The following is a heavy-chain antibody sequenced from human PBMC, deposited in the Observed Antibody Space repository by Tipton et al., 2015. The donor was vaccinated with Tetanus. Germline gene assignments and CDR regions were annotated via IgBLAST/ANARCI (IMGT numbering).Heavy chain of an antibody. J-gene: IGHJ2*01. CDR3: ATMTPVDWYFDL. CDR1: GGSVRSGSYS. Sequence: TLSLTCTVSGGSVRSGSYSWNWIRQPPGKGLEWLAYVSYSGRTNSNYSLKSRITVSQDTSKNQFSLRLTSVTAADTAVYYCATMTPVDWYFDLWGRGTLVTVSS. D-gene: IGHD4-23*01. V-gene: IGHV4-61*01. CDR2: VSYSGRT.